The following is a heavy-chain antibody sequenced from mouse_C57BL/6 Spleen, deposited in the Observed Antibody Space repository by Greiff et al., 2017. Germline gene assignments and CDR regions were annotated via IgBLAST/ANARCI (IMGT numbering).Heavy chain of an antibody. CDR3: TRSAF. CDR2: IDPETGGT. CDR1: GYTFTDYE. J-gene: IGHJ2*01. V-gene: IGHV1-15*01. Sequence: QVQLKESGAELVRPGASVTLSCKASGYTFTDYEMHWVKQTPVHGLEWIGAIDPETGGTAYNQKFKGKAILTADKSSSTAYMELRSLTSEDSAVYYCTRSAFWGQGTTLTVSS.